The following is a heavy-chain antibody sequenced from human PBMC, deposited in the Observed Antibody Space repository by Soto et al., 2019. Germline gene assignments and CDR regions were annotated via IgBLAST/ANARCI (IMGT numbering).Heavy chain of an antibody. D-gene: IGHD6-13*01. CDR1: GYTFTTYG. Sequence: QVQLVQSGAEVKKPGASVKVSCKASGYTFTTYGISWVRQAPGQGLEWMGWISAYNGNTKYAQKLQRRVTMTTDTPTSTAYMELRSLTSDDTAVYYCARETSIAAADYWGQGALVTVAS. CDR2: ISAYNGNT. CDR3: ARETSIAAADY. J-gene: IGHJ4*02. V-gene: IGHV1-18*01.